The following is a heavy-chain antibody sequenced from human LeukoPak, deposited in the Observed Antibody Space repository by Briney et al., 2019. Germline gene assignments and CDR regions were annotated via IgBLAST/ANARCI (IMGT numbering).Heavy chain of an antibody. D-gene: IGHD3-16*02. CDR3: AKVSYDYVWGSYRYGYYFDY. CDR1: GFTFDDYA. J-gene: IGHJ4*02. Sequence: GRSLRLPCAASGFTFDDYAMHWVRQAPGKGLEWVSGISWNSGSIGYADSVKGRFTISRDNAKNSLYLQMNSLRAEDTALYYCAKVSYDYVWGSYRYGYYFDYWGQGTLVTVSS. CDR2: ISWNSGSI. V-gene: IGHV3-9*01.